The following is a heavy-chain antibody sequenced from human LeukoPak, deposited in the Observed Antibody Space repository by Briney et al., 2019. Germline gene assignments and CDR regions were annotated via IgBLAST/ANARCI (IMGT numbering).Heavy chain of an antibody. CDR1: GYTFTSYG. J-gene: IGHJ4*02. CDR3: ARDRELRFLEWLPIDY. CDR2: ISAYNGNT. Sequence: ASVKVSCKASGYTFTSYGITWVRQAPGQGLEWVGWISAYNGNTNYAQKLQGRVTMTTDTSTSTAYMELRSLRSDDTAVYYCARDRELRFLEWLPIDYWGQGTLVTVSS. V-gene: IGHV1-18*01. D-gene: IGHD3-3*01.